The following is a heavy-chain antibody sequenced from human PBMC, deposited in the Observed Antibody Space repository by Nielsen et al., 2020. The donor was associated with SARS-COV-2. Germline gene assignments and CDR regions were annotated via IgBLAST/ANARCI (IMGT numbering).Heavy chain of an antibody. Sequence: GSLRLSCAVYGGSFSGYYWSWIRQPPGKGLEWIGEINHSGSTNYNPSLKSRVTISVDTSKNQFSLKLSSVTAADTAVYYCARRNGSGYYRQFDYWGQGTPVTVSS. V-gene: IGHV4-34*01. CDR1: GGSFSGYY. J-gene: IGHJ4*02. D-gene: IGHD3-22*01. CDR3: ARRNGSGYYRQFDY. CDR2: INHSGST.